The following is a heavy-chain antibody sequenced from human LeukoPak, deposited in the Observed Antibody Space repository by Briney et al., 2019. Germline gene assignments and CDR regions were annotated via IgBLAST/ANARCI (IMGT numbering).Heavy chain of an antibody. D-gene: IGHD6-19*01. J-gene: IGHJ6*02. CDR3: ASHSIAVAGHYGMDV. CDR1: GYTFTSHG. Sequence: ASVKVSCKASGYTFTSHGISWVRQAPGQGLEWMGWISAYNGNTNYAQKLQGRVTMTTDTSTSTAYMELRSLRSDDTAVYYCASHSIAVAGHYGMDVWGQGTTVTVSS. CDR2: ISAYNGNT. V-gene: IGHV1-18*01.